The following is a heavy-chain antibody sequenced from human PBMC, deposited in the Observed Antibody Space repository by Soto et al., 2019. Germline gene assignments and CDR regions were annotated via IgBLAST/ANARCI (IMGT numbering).Heavy chain of an antibody. D-gene: IGHD5-18*01. CDR1: GGTFSSYA. V-gene: IGHV1-69*13. J-gene: IGHJ4*02. CDR2: IIPIFGTA. Sequence: SVKVSCKASGGTFSSYAISWVRQAPGQGLEWMGGIIPIFGTANYAQKFQGRVTITADESTSTAYMELSSLRSEDTAVYYCARGPDTAMAKSDYWGQGTLVTVSS. CDR3: ARGPDTAMAKSDY.